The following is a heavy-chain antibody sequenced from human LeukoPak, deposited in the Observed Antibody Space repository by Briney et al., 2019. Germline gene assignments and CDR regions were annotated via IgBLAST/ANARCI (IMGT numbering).Heavy chain of an antibody. J-gene: IGHJ4*02. CDR1: GYSISSGYY. D-gene: IGHD2-15*01. CDR2: IYHSGST. V-gene: IGHV4-38-2*01. Sequence: SETLSLTCAVSGYSISSGYYWGWIRQPPGKGLEWIGSIYHSGSTYYNPSLKSRATISVDTSKNQFSLKLSSVTAADTAVYYCARPRGSCSGGSCYYYYFDYWGQETLVTVSS. CDR3: ARPRGSCSGGSCYYYYFDY.